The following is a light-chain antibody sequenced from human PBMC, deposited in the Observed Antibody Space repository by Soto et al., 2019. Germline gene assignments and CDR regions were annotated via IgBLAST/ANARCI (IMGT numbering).Light chain of an antibody. V-gene: IGKV1-5*03. J-gene: IGKJ2*01. CDR1: QSLSYW. CDR3: QQYERFPYT. CDR2: KAS. Sequence: DIQMTQSPSTLSASVGDTVTITCRASQSLSYWLAWYQQKPGQAPKLLIHKASTLESGVPSRFSGSGSGTEFTLTISSLQPYDFATFYCQQYERFPYTFGQGTKLEIK.